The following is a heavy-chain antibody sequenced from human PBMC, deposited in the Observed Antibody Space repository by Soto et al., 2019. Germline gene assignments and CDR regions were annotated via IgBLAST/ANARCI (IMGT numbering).Heavy chain of an antibody. CDR2: ISGSGGST. D-gene: IGHD2-2*01. CDR1: GFTFSSYA. V-gene: IGHV3-23*01. Sequence: GGSLRLSCAASGFTFSSYAMSWVRQAPGKGLEWVSAISGSGGSTYYADSVKGRFTISRDNSKNTLYLQMNSLRAEDTSVYYCAKDRYITSVPAAIVHDYWGQGTLVTVSS. CDR3: AKDRYITSVPAAIVHDY. J-gene: IGHJ4*02.